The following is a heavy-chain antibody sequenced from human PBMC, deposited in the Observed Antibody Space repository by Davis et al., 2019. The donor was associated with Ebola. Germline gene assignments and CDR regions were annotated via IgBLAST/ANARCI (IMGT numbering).Heavy chain of an antibody. J-gene: IGHJ1*01. CDR3: ARDFSPDSSGSGY. Sequence: PGGSLRLSCTVSGGSLSSGSYYWSWIRQPPGKGLEWIGSIYYSGNTKYNPSLKSRVTLSVDTSKNQFSLRLSSETAADTAVYYCARDFSPDSSGSGYWGQGTLVTVFS. CDR1: GGSLSSGSYY. CDR2: IYYSGNT. V-gene: IGHV4-61*01. D-gene: IGHD3-22*01.